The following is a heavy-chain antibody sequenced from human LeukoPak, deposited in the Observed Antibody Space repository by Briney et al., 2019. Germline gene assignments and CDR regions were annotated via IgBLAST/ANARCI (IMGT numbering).Heavy chain of an antibody. J-gene: IGHJ5*02. Sequence: SETLSLTCAVSGYSISSGYYWGWIRQPPGKGLEWIGSIDHSGSTYYNPSLKSRVTISVDTSKNQFSLKLSSVTAADTAVYYCARKYCSGGSCSGLYNWFDPWGQGTLVTVSS. CDR1: GYSISSGYY. V-gene: IGHV4-38-2*01. CDR2: IDHSGST. CDR3: ARKYCSGGSCSGLYNWFDP. D-gene: IGHD2-15*01.